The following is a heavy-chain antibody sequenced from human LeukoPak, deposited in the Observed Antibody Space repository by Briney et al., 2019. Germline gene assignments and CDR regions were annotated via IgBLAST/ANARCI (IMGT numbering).Heavy chain of an antibody. Sequence: SVKVSCKASGGTFSSYAISWVRQAPGQGLEWMGRIIPILGIANYAQKFQGRVTITADKSTSTAYMELSSLRSEDTAVYYCARVDTVMVIDYWGQGTLVTVSS. CDR2: IIPILGIA. CDR1: GGTFSSYA. J-gene: IGHJ4*02. V-gene: IGHV1-69*04. D-gene: IGHD5-18*01. CDR3: ARVDTVMVIDY.